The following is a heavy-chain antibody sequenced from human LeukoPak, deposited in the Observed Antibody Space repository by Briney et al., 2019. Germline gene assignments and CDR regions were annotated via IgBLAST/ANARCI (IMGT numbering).Heavy chain of an antibody. J-gene: IGHJ4*02. V-gene: IGHV3-21*01. D-gene: IGHD3-10*01. Sequence: GGSLRLSCAASGFTFSTYSMNWVRQAPGKGLEWVSSISSTSSYIYYADSVKGRFTISRDNAKNSLYLQMNSLRVEDTAVYYCARARTGEAGMAAFDYWGQGTLVTVSS. CDR1: GFTFSTYS. CDR3: ARARTGEAGMAAFDY. CDR2: ISSTSSYI.